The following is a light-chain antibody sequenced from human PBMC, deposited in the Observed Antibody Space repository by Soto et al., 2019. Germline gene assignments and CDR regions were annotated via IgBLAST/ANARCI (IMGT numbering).Light chain of an antibody. V-gene: IGKV3-15*01. J-gene: IGKJ1*01. Sequence: EIVMTRSPATLSVSPGERATLSCRASQSVSSNLAWYQQKPGQAPRLLIYGASTRDTGIPARFSGSGSGTEFTLTISSLQSEDFAVYYCQQYNNWPRTFGQGTKVDIK. CDR2: GAS. CDR3: QQYNNWPRT. CDR1: QSVSSN.